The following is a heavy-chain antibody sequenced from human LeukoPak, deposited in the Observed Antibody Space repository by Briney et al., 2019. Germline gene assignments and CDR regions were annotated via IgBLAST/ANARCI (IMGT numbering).Heavy chain of an antibody. CDR1: GYTFTSYG. CDR2: ISAYNGNT. J-gene: IGHJ4*02. V-gene: IGHV1-18*01. D-gene: IGHD6-19*01. Sequence: ASVKVSCKASGYTFTSYGISWVRQAPGQGLEWMGWISAYNGNTNYAQKLQGRVTMTTDTSTSTADMELRSLTSDDTAVYYCARDTIRYSSGWYILRFFDYWGQGTLVTVSS. CDR3: ARDTIRYSSGWYILRFFDY.